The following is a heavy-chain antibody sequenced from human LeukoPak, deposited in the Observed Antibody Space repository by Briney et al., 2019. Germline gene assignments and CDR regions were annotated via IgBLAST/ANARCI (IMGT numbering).Heavy chain of an antibody. Sequence: GGSLRLSCAASGFSFDTHGMHWVRQAPGKGLEWVAVIWYDGSKKYYADSVKGRFTITRDNSKKSLFLQMNSLRAEDTALYYCARDVFADSSGGSFDFWGQGTLVTVSS. CDR3: ARDVFADSSGGSFDF. V-gene: IGHV3-33*01. J-gene: IGHJ4*02. D-gene: IGHD3-16*01. CDR1: GFSFDTHG. CDR2: IWYDGSKK.